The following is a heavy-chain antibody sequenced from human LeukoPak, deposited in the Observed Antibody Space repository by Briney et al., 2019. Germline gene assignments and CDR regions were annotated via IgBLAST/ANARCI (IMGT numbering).Heavy chain of an antibody. V-gene: IGHV4-39*01. CDR2: IYYSGST. CDR1: GASFSSSTYY. D-gene: IGHD6-13*01. Sequence: SETLSLTCTVSGASFSSSTYYWGWIRQPPGKGLEWIGSIYYSGSTYYNPSLKSRVTMSVDTSKNQFSLKLSSVTAADTAVYFCTRSSSSFSGGFYPVYFHQWGQGTLVTVSS. J-gene: IGHJ1*01. CDR3: TRSSSSFSGGFYPVYFHQ.